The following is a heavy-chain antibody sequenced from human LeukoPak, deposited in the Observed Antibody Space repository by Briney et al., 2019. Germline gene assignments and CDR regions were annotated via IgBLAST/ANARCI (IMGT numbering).Heavy chain of an antibody. Sequence: GMSLRLSCAASGVTLSPYGMHWVRQAPGKVLEWVAVISYEGGTQHYADSVKGRFIISRDNPRNTLYLQMNILRTEDTAVYYCAKEGTPQVSTWYDLWGQGTQVIVSS. CDR2: ISYEGGTQ. D-gene: IGHD3-10*01. J-gene: IGHJ5*02. V-gene: IGHV3-30*18. CDR1: GVTLSPYG. CDR3: AKEGTPQVSTWYDL.